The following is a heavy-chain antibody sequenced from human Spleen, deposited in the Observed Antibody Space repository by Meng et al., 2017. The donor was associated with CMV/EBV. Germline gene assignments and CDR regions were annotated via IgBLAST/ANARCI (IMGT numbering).Heavy chain of an antibody. CDR2: VDPELGET. Sequence: FMNYYMNWIQEAPGKGLQWLGFVDPELGETKYAEKFQGRLTITADTSTDTVYMQLSSLRSEDTAIYYCANLFDRGVAVLATGELFDPWGQGTLVTVSS. CDR1: FMNYY. D-gene: IGHD3-3*01. CDR3: ANLFDRGVAVLATGELFDP. V-gene: IGHV1-69-2*01. J-gene: IGHJ5*02.